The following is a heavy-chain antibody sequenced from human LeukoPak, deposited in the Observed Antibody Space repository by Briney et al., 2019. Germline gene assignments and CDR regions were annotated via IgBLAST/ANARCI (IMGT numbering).Heavy chain of an antibody. J-gene: IGHJ4*02. Sequence: GGSLRLSCTASGFTFGDYAMSWVRQAPGKGLEWVGFIRSKAYGGTTEYAASVKGRFTISRDDSKSIAYLQMNSLKTEDTAVYYCTRDLYSGYDRLDYWGQGTLVTVSS. D-gene: IGHD5-12*01. CDR3: TRDLYSGYDRLDY. V-gene: IGHV3-49*04. CDR2: IRSKAYGGTT. CDR1: GFTFGDYA.